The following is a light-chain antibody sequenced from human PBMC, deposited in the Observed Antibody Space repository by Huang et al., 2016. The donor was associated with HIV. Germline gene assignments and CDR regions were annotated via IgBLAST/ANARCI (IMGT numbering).Light chain of an antibody. CDR3: QQSYNSPRT. Sequence: DIQMTQSPSSLSASVGERVTITCRASQSISTYLNWYQQKPGKAPNLLVYAASSLQSGVPSRFSASGSGTDFTLTISSLQPEDFATYYCQQSYNSPRTFGQRTKVDIK. V-gene: IGKV1-39*01. CDR1: QSISTY. J-gene: IGKJ1*01. CDR2: AAS.